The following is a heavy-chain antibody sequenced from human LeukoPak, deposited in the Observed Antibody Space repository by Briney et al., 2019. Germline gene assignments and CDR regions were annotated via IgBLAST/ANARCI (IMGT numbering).Heavy chain of an antibody. CDR3: AESPMTRVTTGGFDF. CDR2: ISSSGGST. CDR1: GFTFNSCA. V-gene: IGHV3-23*01. Sequence: GGSLRLSCVASGFTFNSCAMSWVRQAPGKGLEWVSSISSSGGSTYYVDSVKGRFTISRDNSKNTLYLQMNSLRAEDTAVYYCAESPMTRVTTGGFDFWGQGTLVTVSS. J-gene: IGHJ4*02. D-gene: IGHD4-17*01.